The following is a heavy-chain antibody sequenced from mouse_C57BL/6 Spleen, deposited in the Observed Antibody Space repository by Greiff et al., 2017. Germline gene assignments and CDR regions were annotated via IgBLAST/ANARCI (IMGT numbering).Heavy chain of an antibody. CDR2: INPNYGPT. CDR1: GYSFTDYN. CDR3: ARGDYCCSNYAMDY. Sequence: VQLQQPGPELVKPGASVKISCKASGYSFTDYNMNWVKQSNGQSLEWIGVINPNYGPTSYNQKFKGKATLTVDQSSSTAYMQLNSLTSEDSAVYYCARGDYCCSNYAMDYWGQGTSVTVSS. D-gene: IGHD1-1*01. J-gene: IGHJ4*01. V-gene: IGHV1-39*01.